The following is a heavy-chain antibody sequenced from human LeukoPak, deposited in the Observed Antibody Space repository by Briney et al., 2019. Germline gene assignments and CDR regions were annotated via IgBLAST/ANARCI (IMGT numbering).Heavy chain of an antibody. V-gene: IGHV4-61*02. CDR2: IYTSGST. J-gene: IGHJ5*02. D-gene: IGHD2-2*01. CDR1: GGSISSGSYY. CDR3: AREIRYCSSTSCYFRFDP. Sequence: SQTLSLTCTVSGGSISSGSYYWSWIRQPAGKGLEWIGRIYTSGSTNYNPSLKSRVTISVDTSKNQFSLKLSSVTAADTAVYYCAREIRYCSSTSCYFRFDPWGQGTLVTVSS.